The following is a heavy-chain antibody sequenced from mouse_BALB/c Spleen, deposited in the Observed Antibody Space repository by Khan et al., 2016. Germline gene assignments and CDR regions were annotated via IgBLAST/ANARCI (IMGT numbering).Heavy chain of an antibody. V-gene: IGHV1-77*01. D-gene: IGHD1-2*01. J-gene: IGHJ4*01. CDR1: GYTFTFYY. Sequence: QVQLQQPGTELPRPGASVKLSCKASGYTFTFYYLHWVKQRTGQGLEWIGEFFPGSGNTYYNEKFKGKASLTADTSSSTAYMQRSMLTSEDSAVYFCARSYYGYFDMDYWGHGTSVTVSS. CDR3: ARSYYGYFDMDY. CDR2: FFPGSGNT.